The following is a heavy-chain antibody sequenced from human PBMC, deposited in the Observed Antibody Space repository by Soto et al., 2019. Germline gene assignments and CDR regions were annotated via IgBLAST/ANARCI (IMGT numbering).Heavy chain of an antibody. V-gene: IGHV1-18*01. Sequence: ASLKVSCKASGYTFTSYGISWVRQAPGQWLEWMGWISAYNGNTNYAQKLQGRVTMTTDTSTGTAYMELRSLRSDDTAVYYCARQEDIVLVPAAPFDYWGQGTLVTVSS. CDR3: ARQEDIVLVPAAPFDY. CDR2: ISAYNGNT. CDR1: GYTFTSYG. J-gene: IGHJ4*02. D-gene: IGHD2-2*01.